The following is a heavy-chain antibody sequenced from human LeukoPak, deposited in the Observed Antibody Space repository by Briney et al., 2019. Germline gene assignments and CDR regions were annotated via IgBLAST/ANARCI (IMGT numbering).Heavy chain of an antibody. CDR3: ARNHGYNSRYFDL. Sequence: SETLSLTCAVSGGSFSDSYWSWIRQSPEKGLEWIGTIRQSGGTTYNPSLKSRVTISLDTSKNQFSLKLSSVTAADTAVYYCARNHGYNSRYFDLWGRGTLVTVSS. CDR1: GGSFSDSY. CDR2: IRQSGGT. V-gene: IGHV4-34*01. D-gene: IGHD5-24*01. J-gene: IGHJ2*01.